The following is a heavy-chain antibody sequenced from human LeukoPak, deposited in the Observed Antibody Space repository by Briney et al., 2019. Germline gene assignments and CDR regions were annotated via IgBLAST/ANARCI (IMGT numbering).Heavy chain of an antibody. CDR2: INPNSGGT. CDR1: GYTFTGYY. D-gene: IGHD1-26*01. Sequence: ASVKVSCKASGYTFTGYYMHWVRQAPGQGLEWMGWINPNSGGTNYAQKFQGRVTMTRDTSISTAYMELSRLRSDGTAVYYCARVGTRDYYYYYYMDVWGKGTTVTVSS. V-gene: IGHV1-2*02. J-gene: IGHJ6*03. CDR3: ARVGTRDYYYYYYMDV.